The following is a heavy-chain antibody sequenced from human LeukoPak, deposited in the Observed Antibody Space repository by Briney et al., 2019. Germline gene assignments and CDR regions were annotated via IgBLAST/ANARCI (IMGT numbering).Heavy chain of an antibody. CDR1: GFTFSNYD. CDR3: ASKGAYCGGDCFGLGY. CDR2: IGNAGDK. V-gene: IGHV3-13*01. J-gene: IGHJ4*02. Sequence: GGSLRLSCAASGFTFSNYDMHWVRQGSGGGLEWISGIGNAGDKYYSGSVKGRFTISRDNAKSSLFLQMNSLRAEDTAVYYCASKGAYCGGDCFGLGYWGQGTLVTVSS. D-gene: IGHD2-21*01.